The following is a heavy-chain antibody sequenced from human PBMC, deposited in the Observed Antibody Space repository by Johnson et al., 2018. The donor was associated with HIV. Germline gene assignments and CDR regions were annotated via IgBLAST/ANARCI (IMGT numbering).Heavy chain of an antibody. V-gene: IGHV3-30*02. CDR2: IRYDGSNK. CDR3: AAPDIVVVVALEGDAFDI. CDR1: GFTFSSYG. Sequence: QVQLVESGGGVVQPGGSLRLSCAASGFTFSSYGMHWVRQAPGKGLEWVAFIRYDGSNKYYADSVKGRFTISRDNSKNPLYLQMNSLRAEDTAVYYCAAPDIVVVVALEGDAFDIWGQGTMVTVSS. J-gene: IGHJ3*02. D-gene: IGHD2-15*01.